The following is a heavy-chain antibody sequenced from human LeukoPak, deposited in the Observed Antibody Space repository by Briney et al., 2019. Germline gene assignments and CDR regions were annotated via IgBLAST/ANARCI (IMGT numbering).Heavy chain of an antibody. J-gene: IGHJ5*02. CDR1: GGSISSYY. D-gene: IGHD2-2*01. V-gene: IGHV4-4*07. CDR3: ARDQPEYHLLYWFDP. CDR2: IYTSGST. Sequence: SETLSLTCTVSGGSISSYYWSWIRQPAGKGLEWIGRIYTSGSTNYYPSVKSRVTMSVYTSKNQFSLKLSSVTAADTAVYYCARDQPEYHLLYWFDPWGQGTLVTVSS.